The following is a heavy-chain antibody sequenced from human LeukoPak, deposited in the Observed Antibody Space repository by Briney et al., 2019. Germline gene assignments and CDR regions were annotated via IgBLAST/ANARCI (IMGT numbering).Heavy chain of an antibody. Sequence: SETLSLTCTVSGGSISSYYWSWIRQPPGKGLEWIGYIYYSGSTSYNPSLKSRVTISVDTSKNQFSLKLSSVTAADTAVYYCARIGSWGQLVYYFDYWGQGTLVTVSS. J-gene: IGHJ4*02. CDR3: ARIGSWGQLVYYFDY. V-gene: IGHV4-59*01. D-gene: IGHD6-13*01. CDR2: IYYSGST. CDR1: GGSISSYY.